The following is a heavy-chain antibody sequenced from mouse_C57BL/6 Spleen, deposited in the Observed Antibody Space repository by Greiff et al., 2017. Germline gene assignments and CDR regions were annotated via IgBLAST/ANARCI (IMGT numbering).Heavy chain of an antibody. V-gene: IGHV1-9*01. Sequence: QVQLQQSGAELVKPGASVKMSCKASGFTFTNSCIEWVKQRPGQGLEWIGEIYPANGTTNYNAKFKGKATFTAETSSNTAYLQLSSLTADDSAIYYCATNSTMVYYFDYWGQGTTLTVSS. CDR3: ATNSTMVYYFDY. CDR1: GFTFTNSC. J-gene: IGHJ2*01. D-gene: IGHD1-1*02. CDR2: IYPANGTT.